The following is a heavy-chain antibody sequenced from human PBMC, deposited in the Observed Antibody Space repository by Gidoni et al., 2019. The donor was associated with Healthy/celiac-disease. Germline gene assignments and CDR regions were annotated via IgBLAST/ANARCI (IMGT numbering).Heavy chain of an antibody. CDR3: ARQRYTYYHGMDV. CDR2: ISNGGSTI. CDR1: GFTFSDYY. J-gene: IGHJ6*02. D-gene: IGHD5-18*01. Sequence: QVQLVESGGGLVKPGGSLRLSCSASGFTFSDYYISWIRQAPGKGLEWVSYISNGGSTIYYADSVKGRFTISRDNAKNSLYLQMNSLRAEDTAVYYCARQRYTYYHGMDVWGQGTTVTVSS. V-gene: IGHV3-11*01.